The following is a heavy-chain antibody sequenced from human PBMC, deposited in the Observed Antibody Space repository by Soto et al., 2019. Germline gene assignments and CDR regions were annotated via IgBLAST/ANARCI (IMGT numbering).Heavy chain of an antibody. J-gene: IGHJ4*02. CDR3: AKGRTTAYYYDSSGFNY. Sequence: LRLSCAASGFTFSSYAMSWVRQAPGKGLEWVSAISGSGGSTYYADSVKGRFTISRDNSKNTLYLQMNSLRAEDTAVYYCAKGRTTAYYYDSSGFNYWGQGTLVNVSS. D-gene: IGHD3-22*01. V-gene: IGHV3-23*01. CDR2: ISGSGGST. CDR1: GFTFSSYA.